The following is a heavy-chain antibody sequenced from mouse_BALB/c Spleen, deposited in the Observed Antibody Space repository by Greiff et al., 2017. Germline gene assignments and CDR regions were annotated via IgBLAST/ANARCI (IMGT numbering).Heavy chain of an antibody. V-gene: IGHV14-3*02. CDR3: ARGEGFAY. CDR1: GFNIKDTY. CDR2: IDPANGNT. Sequence: EVQLVESGAELVKPGASVKLSCTASGFNIKDTYMHWVKQRPEQGLEWIGRIDPANGNTKYDPKFQGKATITADTSSNTAYLQLSSLTSEDTAVYYCARGEGFAYWGQGTLVTVSA. J-gene: IGHJ3*01.